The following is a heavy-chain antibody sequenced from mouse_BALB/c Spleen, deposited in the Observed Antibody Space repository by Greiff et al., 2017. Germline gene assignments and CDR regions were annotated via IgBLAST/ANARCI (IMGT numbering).Heavy chain of an antibody. V-gene: IGHV2-9-2*01. CDR1: GFSFTSYD. D-gene: IGHD1-1*01. Sequence: VQLQQSGPGLVAPSQSLSITCTVSGFSFTSYDISWIRQPPGKGLEWLGVIWTGGGTNYNSAFMSRLSISTDNSKSQVFLKMNSLQTDDTAIYYCVRGDYYGSSLYAMDYWGQGTSVTVSS. CDR2: IWTGGGT. J-gene: IGHJ4*01. CDR3: VRGDYYGSSLYAMDY.